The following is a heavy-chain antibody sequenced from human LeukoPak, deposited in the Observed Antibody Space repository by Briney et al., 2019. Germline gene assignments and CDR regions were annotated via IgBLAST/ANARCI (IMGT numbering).Heavy chain of an antibody. CDR2: IIPIFGTA. V-gene: IGHV1-69*06. Sequence: ASVKVSCKASGGTFSSYAISWERQAPGQGLEWMGGIIPIFGTANYAQKFQGRVTITADKSTSTAYMELSSLRSEETAVYYCTRDYYGSGSYYSDYWGQGTLVTVSS. CDR3: TRDYYGSGSYYSDY. CDR1: GGTFSSYA. J-gene: IGHJ4*02. D-gene: IGHD3-10*01.